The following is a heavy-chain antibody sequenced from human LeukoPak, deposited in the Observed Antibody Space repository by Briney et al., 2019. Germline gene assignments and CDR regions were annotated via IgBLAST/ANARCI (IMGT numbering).Heavy chain of an antibody. D-gene: IGHD3-22*01. J-gene: IGHJ4*02. CDR3: AKDVGGVQDYYYDSSGYG. CDR1: GFTFSSYA. Sequence: GGSLRLSCAASGFTFSSYAMSWVRQAPGKGLEWVSAISGSGGSTYYADSVKGRFTISRDNSKNTLYLQMNSLRAEDTAIYYCAKDVGGVQDYYYDSSGYGWGQGTLVTVSS. CDR2: ISGSGGST. V-gene: IGHV3-23*01.